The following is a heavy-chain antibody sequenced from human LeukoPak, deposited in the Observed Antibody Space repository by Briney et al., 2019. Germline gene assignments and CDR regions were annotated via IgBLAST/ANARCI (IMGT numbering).Heavy chain of an antibody. Sequence: PGGSLRLSCAASGFSFGNYDMHWVRQPTGKGLEWVSAIGTNGDTHYPDSVKGRFTISRENAKNSLYLQIDSLRVEDTAVYYCAKIRGYINGWQGFLDSWGQGTLVTVSS. CDR3: AKIRGYINGWQGFLDS. D-gene: IGHD6-19*01. CDR2: IGTNGDT. CDR1: GFSFGNYD. V-gene: IGHV3-13*04. J-gene: IGHJ4*02.